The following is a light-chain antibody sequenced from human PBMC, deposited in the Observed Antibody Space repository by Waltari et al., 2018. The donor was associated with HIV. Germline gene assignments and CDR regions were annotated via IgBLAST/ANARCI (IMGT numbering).Light chain of an antibody. Sequence: DIVMTQSPKSLSVSLNETATINCKSSQSVFYNSNNKNFLAWFQQKPRQPPNPIIYWASTRESGVPDRFVGSGSGSHFTLTITDFQAEDVALYYCQQYYAPPLTFGGGTRVDI. CDR2: WAS. J-gene: IGKJ4*01. CDR3: QQYYAPPLT. CDR1: QSVFYNSNNKNF. V-gene: IGKV4-1*01.